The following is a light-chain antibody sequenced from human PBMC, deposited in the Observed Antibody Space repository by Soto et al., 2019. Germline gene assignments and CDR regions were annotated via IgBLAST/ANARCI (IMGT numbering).Light chain of an antibody. V-gene: IGKV3D-20*02. J-gene: IGKJ5*01. CDR2: GAS. Sequence: EIVMTQSPATLSVSPGERATLSCRASQSVSNGHLAWYQQKPGQAPRLLIYGASIRATGIPDRFSGSGSGTDFTLTISSLEPEDFSVYYCQQRYNWPITFGQGTRLEIK. CDR3: QQRYNWPIT. CDR1: QSVSNGH.